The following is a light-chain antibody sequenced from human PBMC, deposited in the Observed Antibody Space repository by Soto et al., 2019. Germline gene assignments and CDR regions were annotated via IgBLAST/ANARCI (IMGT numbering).Light chain of an antibody. CDR2: GNT. Sequence: QLVLTQPPSVSGAPGQRVTISCTGSSSNIVAIYDVHWYQQLPGTAPKLLIYGNTNRPSGVPDRFSGSKSGTSASLAITGLQAEEEADYYCQSYDSSLSGWVFGGGTQLTVL. CDR3: QSYDSSLSGWV. V-gene: IGLV1-40*01. J-gene: IGLJ3*02. CDR1: SSNIVAIYD.